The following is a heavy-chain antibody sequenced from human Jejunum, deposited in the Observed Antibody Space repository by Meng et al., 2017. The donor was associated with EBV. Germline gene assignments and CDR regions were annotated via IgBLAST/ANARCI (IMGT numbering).Heavy chain of an antibody. V-gene: IGHV1-2*06. Sequence: QGQLGQSGAEVKKPGASVKVSCKASAYTFAGYYMHWVRQAPGQGLEWMGRINPNSGGANYAQKFQGRVTMTRDTSISTAYMELSRLRSDDTAVYYCAREGLVGDLRYFDLWGRGTLVTASS. CDR1: AYTFAGYY. J-gene: IGHJ2*01. CDR3: AREGLVGDLRYFDL. CDR2: INPNSGGA. D-gene: IGHD3-16*01.